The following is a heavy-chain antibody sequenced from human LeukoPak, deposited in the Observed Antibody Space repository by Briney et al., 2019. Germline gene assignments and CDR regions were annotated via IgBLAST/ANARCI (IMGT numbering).Heavy chain of an antibody. CDR3: AKDVLLWFGELFQKTGDAFDI. D-gene: IGHD3-10*01. V-gene: IGHV3-23*01. CDR2: ISGSGGST. J-gene: IGHJ3*02. CDR1: GFTFSSYA. Sequence: GGSLRLSCAAAGFTFSSYAMSWVRQGPGKGLEWVSAISGSGGSTYYADSVKGRFTISRDNSKNTLYLQMNSLRAEDTAVYYCAKDVLLWFGELFQKTGDAFDIWGQGTMVTVSS.